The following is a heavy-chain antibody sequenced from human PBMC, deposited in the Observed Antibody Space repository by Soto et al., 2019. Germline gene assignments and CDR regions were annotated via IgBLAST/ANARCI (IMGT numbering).Heavy chain of an antibody. D-gene: IGHD7-27*01. CDR2: IDPVGSQV. Sequence: EVQLVESGGGLVQPGGSLRLSCEVSGLSFSRSWLSWVRQSPGKGLEWVADIDPVGSQVLYVASVMGRFTVSRDNAKKSRFLQMNSLRVEDTAFYYCARDRAWGSLDYWGLGTLVTVSS. V-gene: IGHV3-7*01. J-gene: IGHJ4*02. CDR1: GLSFSRSW. CDR3: ARDRAWGSLDY.